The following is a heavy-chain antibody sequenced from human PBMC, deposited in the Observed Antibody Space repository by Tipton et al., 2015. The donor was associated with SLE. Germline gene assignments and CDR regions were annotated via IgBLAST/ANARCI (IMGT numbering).Heavy chain of an antibody. CDR3: ASLLWGGWPFDH. Sequence: TLSLTCTVSGGSINNSYYYWAWIRQPPGKGLEWIGSVFYSGTTYYNPSLKSRVTISLDTSKNQFSLKVNSVTAADTAVYYCASLLWGGWPFDHWGQGTLVTVSS. J-gene: IGHJ4*02. V-gene: IGHV4-39*07. CDR2: VFYSGTT. CDR1: GGSINNSYYY. D-gene: IGHD6-19*01.